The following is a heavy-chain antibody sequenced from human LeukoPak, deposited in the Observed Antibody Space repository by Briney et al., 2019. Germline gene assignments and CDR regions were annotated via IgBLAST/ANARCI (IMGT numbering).Heavy chain of an antibody. V-gene: IGHV7-4-1*02. CDR2: INTNTGNP. J-gene: IGHJ1*01. D-gene: IGHD1-7*01. Sequence: ASVKVSCKASGYTFTNYAMNWVRQAPGQGLELMGWINTNTGNPTYAQGFTGRFVFSLDTSVSTAYLQISRLKAEDTAVYYCARDYTVALGTTTYFQHWGQGTLVTVSS. CDR1: GYTFTNYA. CDR3: ARDYTVALGTTTYFQH.